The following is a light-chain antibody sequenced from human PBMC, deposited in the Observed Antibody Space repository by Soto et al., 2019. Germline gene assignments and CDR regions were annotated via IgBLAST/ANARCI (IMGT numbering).Light chain of an antibody. Sequence: EVVLTQSPATLSLSPGESATLSCRASQSVSSYLAWYQQKLGQAPRLLIYDASNRATGIPARFSGSGSGTDFTLTISSLEPEDFACYFCQQRSNWPLTFGGGTKVEIK. CDR2: DAS. V-gene: IGKV3-11*01. J-gene: IGKJ4*01. CDR3: QQRSNWPLT. CDR1: QSVSSY.